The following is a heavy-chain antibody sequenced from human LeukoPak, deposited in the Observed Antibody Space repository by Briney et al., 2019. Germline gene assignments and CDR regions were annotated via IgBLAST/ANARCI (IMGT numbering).Heavy chain of an antibody. CDR2: INPNSGGT. CDR1: GYTFTGYY. V-gene: IGHV1-2*06. D-gene: IGHD2-15*01. J-gene: IGHJ5*02. Sequence: ASVKVSCKAAGYTFTGYYMFWVRQAPGQGLEWVGRINPNSGGTNYAQKFQGRVTMSRDTSISTALIELSRLRSDDTAVYYCARGYCSGGSCYSVENWFDPWGQGTLVTVSS. CDR3: ARGYCSGGSCYSVENWFDP.